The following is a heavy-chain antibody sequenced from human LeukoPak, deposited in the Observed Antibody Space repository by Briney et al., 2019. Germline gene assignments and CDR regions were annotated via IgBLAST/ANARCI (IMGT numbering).Heavy chain of an antibody. V-gene: IGHV3-7*01. J-gene: IGHJ4*02. CDR1: GFAFSRYW. CDR2: INQRGSEK. CDR3: ARLDIDGSGRGRYSNDF. D-gene: IGHD1-26*01. Sequence: GGSLRLSCAASGFAFSRYWMSWVRQAPGKGLDWVANINQRGSEKYYAGSVKGRFTISRDNAKNSVSLQMNSLRAEDTAVYYYARLDIDGSGRGRYSNDFWGQGTLVTVSS.